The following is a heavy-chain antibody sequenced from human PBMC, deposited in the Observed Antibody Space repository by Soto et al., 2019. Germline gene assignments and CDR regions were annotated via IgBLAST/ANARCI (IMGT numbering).Heavy chain of an antibody. V-gene: IGHV1-24*01. Sequence: ASVKVSCKVSGYILTELSLHWVRQPPRKRLEWRGSSEPEEGETNYAQKFQGRVTKTKEKSTNRAHMEQNSLRSEDTAMYCGATRNGMGSTPLDYWGQGTLVTVSS. CDR1: GYILTELS. CDR3: ATRNGMGSTPLDY. J-gene: IGHJ4*02. D-gene: IGHD1-26*01. CDR2: SEPEEGET.